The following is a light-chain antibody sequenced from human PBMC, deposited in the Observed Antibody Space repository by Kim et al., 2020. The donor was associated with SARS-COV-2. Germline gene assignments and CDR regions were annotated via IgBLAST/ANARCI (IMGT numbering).Light chain of an antibody. CDR2: DAS. CDR1: QDMSNY. Sequence: DIQMTQSPSSLSASVGDRVTITCQASQDMSNYLNWYQNKPEKAPNLLISDASNLQTGVPSRFSGGGSGTDFTFTISSLQPEDIATYFCQQYENLPPITFAQGTRLDIK. CDR3: QQYENLPPIT. V-gene: IGKV1-33*01. J-gene: IGKJ5*01.